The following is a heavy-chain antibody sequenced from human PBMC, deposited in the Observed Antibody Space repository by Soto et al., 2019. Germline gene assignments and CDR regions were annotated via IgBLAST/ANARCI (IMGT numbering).Heavy chain of an antibody. CDR2: TSHTGAT. Sequence: PSETLSLTCTVSGGSIRSYYWTWIRQPPGKGLEWVGDTSHTGATNYNPSLESRVTISVDRSRNQLSLKLTSVSAADTAVYYCARSRNLDVWGPGTTVTVSS. CDR1: GGSIRSYY. CDR3: ARSRNLDV. D-gene: IGHD1-1*01. V-gene: IGHV4-59*12. J-gene: IGHJ6*02.